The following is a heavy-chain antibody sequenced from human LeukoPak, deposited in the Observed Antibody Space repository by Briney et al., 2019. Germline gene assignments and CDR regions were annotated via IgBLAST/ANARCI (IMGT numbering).Heavy chain of an antibody. CDR3: ARAKDSGSYWDNWFDP. Sequence: PSETLSLTCTVSGGSLSSYYWSWIRQPAGKGLEWIGRIYTSGSTNYNPSLKSRVTMSVDTSKNQFSLKLSSVTAADTAVYYCARAKDSGSYWDNWFDPWGQGTLVTVSS. J-gene: IGHJ5*02. V-gene: IGHV4-4*07. CDR2: IYTSGST. CDR1: GGSLSSYY. D-gene: IGHD1-26*01.